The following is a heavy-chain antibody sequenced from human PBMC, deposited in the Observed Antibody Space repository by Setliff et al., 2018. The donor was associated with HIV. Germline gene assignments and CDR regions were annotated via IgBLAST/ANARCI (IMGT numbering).Heavy chain of an antibody. CDR3: ARDIQAAGTGWFDP. CDR2: IYFSGTT. D-gene: IGHD6-13*01. Sequence: PSETLSLTCTVSGASISSHYWSWIRQPPGKGLEWIGYIYFSGTTNYNPSLKSRVTISVDTSKNQFSLNLNSVTAADTAVYYCARDIQAAGTGWFDPWGQGTLVTVSS. CDR1: GASISSHY. J-gene: IGHJ5*02. V-gene: IGHV4-59*11.